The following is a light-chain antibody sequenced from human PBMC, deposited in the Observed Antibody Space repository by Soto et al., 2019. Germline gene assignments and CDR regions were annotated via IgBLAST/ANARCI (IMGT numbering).Light chain of an antibody. CDR3: SSYTTSSTLV. CDR1: SSDVGGYNY. V-gene: IGLV2-14*01. Sequence: QSALTQPASVSGSPGQSITISCTGTSSDVGGYNYVSWYQQHPGKAPKLMIXXXXXXXXXXXXXXXXSKSGNTASLTISGLQAXXEXXYYCSSYTTSSTLVFGGGTKLTVL. CDR2: XXX. J-gene: IGLJ2*01.